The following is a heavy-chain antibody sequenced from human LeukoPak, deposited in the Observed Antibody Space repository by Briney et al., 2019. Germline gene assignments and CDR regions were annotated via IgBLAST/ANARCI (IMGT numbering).Heavy chain of an antibody. CDR3: ARDPDPQHSSGSYFQH. J-gene: IGHJ1*01. V-gene: IGHV3-30-3*01. D-gene: IGHD6-19*01. CDR2: LSYDGRNK. CDR1: GFTFSSYA. Sequence: TGGSLRLSCAASGFTFSSYAMHWVRQAPGKGLEWVAVLSYDGRNKYYADSVKGRFTISRDNSKSTLYLQMNSLRAEDTAVYYCARDPDPQHSSGSYFQHWGQGTLVTASS.